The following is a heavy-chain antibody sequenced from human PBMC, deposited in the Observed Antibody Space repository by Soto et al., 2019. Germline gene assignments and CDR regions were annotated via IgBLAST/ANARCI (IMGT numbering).Heavy chain of an antibody. V-gene: IGHV1-69*13. CDR2: IIPIFGTA. J-gene: IGHJ4*02. CDR3: ASNLNYYDSSGYFGY. CDR1: GGTFSSYA. D-gene: IGHD3-22*01. Sequence: ASVKVSCKASGGTFSSYAISWVRQAPGQGLEWMGGIIPIFGTANYAQKFQVRVTITADESTSTAYMELSSLRSEDTAVYYCASNLNYYDSSGYFGYWGQGTLVTVSS.